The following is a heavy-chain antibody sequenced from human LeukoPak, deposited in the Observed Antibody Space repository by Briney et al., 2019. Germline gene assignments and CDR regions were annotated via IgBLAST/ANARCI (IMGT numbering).Heavy chain of an antibody. CDR1: GYTFTSYG. CDR3: AREWFGESSLNRFDY. Sequence: ASVKVSCKASGYTFTSYGISWVRQAPGQGLEWMGWISAYNGNTNYAQKLQGRVTMTTDTSTSTAYMELRSLRSDDTAVYYCAREWFGESSLNRFDYWGQGTLVTVSS. V-gene: IGHV1-18*01. J-gene: IGHJ4*02. CDR2: ISAYNGNT. D-gene: IGHD3-10*01.